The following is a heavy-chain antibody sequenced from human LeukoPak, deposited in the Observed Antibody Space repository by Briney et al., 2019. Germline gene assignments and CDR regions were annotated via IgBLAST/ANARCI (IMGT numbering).Heavy chain of an antibody. CDR1: GFTVSSNY. J-gene: IGHJ4*02. D-gene: IGHD4-23*01. CDR2: IYSGAGT. V-gene: IGHV3-53*01. CDR3: AGYGGYSF. Sequence: AGGSLRLSCAASGFTVSSNYMTWVRQAPGKGLECVSVIYSGAGTYYADSVKGRFTISRDNSKNTLYLQLNSLRPEDTAVYYCAGYGGYSFWGQGTLVTVSS.